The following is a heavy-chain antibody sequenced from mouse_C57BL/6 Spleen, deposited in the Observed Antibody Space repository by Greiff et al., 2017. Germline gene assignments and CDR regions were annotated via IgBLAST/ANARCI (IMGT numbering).Heavy chain of an antibody. D-gene: IGHD2-3*01. J-gene: IGHJ3*01. CDR2: IDPNSGGT. CDR3: ARGGYDKGFAY. CDR1: GYTFTSYW. V-gene: IGHV1-72*01. Sequence: VQLQQPGAELVKPGASVKLSCKASGYTFTSYWMHWVKQRPGRGLEWLGRIDPNSGGTKYNEKFKSKATLTVDKPSSTAYMQLSSLTSEDSAVYYCARGGYDKGFAYWGQGTLVTVSA.